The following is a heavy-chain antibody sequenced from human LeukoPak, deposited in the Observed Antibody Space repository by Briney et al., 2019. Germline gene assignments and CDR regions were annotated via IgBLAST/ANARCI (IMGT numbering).Heavy chain of an antibody. CDR2: IYHSGST. V-gene: IGHV4-4*02. Sequence: SGTLSLTCAVSGVSISSSNWWSWVRQPPGKGLEWIGEIYHSGSTNYNPSLKSRVTISVDKSKNQFSLKLSSVTAADTAVYYCARRGSGWYFPSDYWGQGTLVTVSS. CDR3: ARRGSGWYFPSDY. CDR1: GVSISSSNW. D-gene: IGHD6-19*01. J-gene: IGHJ4*02.